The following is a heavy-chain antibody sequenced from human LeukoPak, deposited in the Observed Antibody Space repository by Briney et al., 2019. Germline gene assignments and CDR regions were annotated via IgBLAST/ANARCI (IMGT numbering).Heavy chain of an antibody. J-gene: IGHJ4*02. V-gene: IGHV3-53*01. Sequence: XXSCAXXGFTXSXXYMSWXXXAXXXGLXXXXVIYGGGSTYYADSVKGRFTISRDNSKNTLYLQMNSLRAEDTAVYYCAKKTGIVGATGVDYWGQGTLVTVSS. CDR1: GFTXSXXY. CDR2: IYGGGST. D-gene: IGHD1-26*01. CDR3: AKKTGIVGATGVDY.